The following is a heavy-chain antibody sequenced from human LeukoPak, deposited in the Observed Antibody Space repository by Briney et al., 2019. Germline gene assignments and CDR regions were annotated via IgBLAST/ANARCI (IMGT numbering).Heavy chain of an antibody. CDR1: GFTVSSNY. J-gene: IGHJ4*02. Sequence: PGGSLRLSCAASGFTVSSNYMSWVRQAPGKGLEWVSVIYSGGSTYYADSVKGRFTISRDNSKNTLYLQMNSLRAEDTAVYYCAKAGDSSGWYFDYWGQGTLVTVSS. CDR2: IYSGGST. CDR3: AKAGDSSGWYFDY. V-gene: IGHV3-53*01. D-gene: IGHD6-19*01.